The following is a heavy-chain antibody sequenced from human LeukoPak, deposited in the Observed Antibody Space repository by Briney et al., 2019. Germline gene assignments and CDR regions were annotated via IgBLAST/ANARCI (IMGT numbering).Heavy chain of an antibody. CDR3: ARGTPTTRDFDY. CDR2: ISSSGSTI. Sequence: GGSLRLSCAASGFTFSDYYMSWIRPAPGKGLEWVSYISSSGSTIYYADSVKGRFTISRDNAKNSLLLQMNSLRAEDTAVYYCARGTPTTRDFDYWGQGTLVTVSS. J-gene: IGHJ4*02. D-gene: IGHD4-11*01. CDR1: GFTFSDYY. V-gene: IGHV3-11*04.